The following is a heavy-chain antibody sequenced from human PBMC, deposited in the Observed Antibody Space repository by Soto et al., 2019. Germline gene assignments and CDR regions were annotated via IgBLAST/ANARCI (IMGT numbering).Heavy chain of an antibody. CDR2: IWYDGSNK. D-gene: IGHD4-17*01. V-gene: IGHV3-33*01. CDR3: ARETIGRYGDYDGYYYYYMHV. J-gene: IGHJ6*03. Sequence: QVQLVESGGGVVQPGRSLRLCCAASGFTFSSYGMHWVRQAPGKGLEWVAVIWYDGSNKYYADSVKGRFTISRDNSKNTLYLQMNSLRAEDTAVYYCARETIGRYGDYDGYYYYYMHVWGKGTTVTVSS. CDR1: GFTFSSYG.